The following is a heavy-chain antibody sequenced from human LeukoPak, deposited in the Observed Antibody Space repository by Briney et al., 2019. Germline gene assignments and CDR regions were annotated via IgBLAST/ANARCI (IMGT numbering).Heavy chain of an antibody. Sequence: SSETLSLTCTVSGVSISSYYWSWIRQPPEKGLEWIGYIYYSGSTNYNPSLKSRVTISVDTSKNQFSLKLSSVTAADTAVYYCASLAVAGTVFAFDIWGQGTMVTVSS. CDR2: IYYSGST. CDR3: ASLAVAGTVFAFDI. V-gene: IGHV4-59*01. D-gene: IGHD6-19*01. CDR1: GVSISSYY. J-gene: IGHJ3*02.